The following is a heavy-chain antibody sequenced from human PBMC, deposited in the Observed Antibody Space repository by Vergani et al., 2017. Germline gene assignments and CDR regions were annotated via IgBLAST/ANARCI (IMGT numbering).Heavy chain of an antibody. J-gene: IGHJ4*02. V-gene: IGHV1-69*12. CDR2: IITIFGTA. Sequence: QVQLVQSGAEVKKPGSSVKVSCKASGGTFSSYAISWVRQAPGQGLEWMGGIITIFGTANYAQKIQGRVTMTADESTSTAYMELRSLRSEDTAVYYCASGYSSSWGAFGYWGQGTLVTVSS. D-gene: IGHD6-13*01. CDR3: ASGYSSSWGAFGY. CDR1: GGTFSSYA.